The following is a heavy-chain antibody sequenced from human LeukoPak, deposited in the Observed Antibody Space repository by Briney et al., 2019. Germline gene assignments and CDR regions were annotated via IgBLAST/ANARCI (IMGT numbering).Heavy chain of an antibody. V-gene: IGHV4-4*07. Sequence: SETLSLTCTVSGGSISSYYWSWIRQPAGKGLEWIGRIYTSGSTNYNPSLKSRVTMSVDTSKNQFSLKLSSVTAADTAVYYCARDQTDSSGWTSYFDYWGQGTLVTVSS. D-gene: IGHD6-19*01. J-gene: IGHJ4*02. CDR3: ARDQTDSSGWTSYFDY. CDR2: IYTSGST. CDR1: GGSISSYY.